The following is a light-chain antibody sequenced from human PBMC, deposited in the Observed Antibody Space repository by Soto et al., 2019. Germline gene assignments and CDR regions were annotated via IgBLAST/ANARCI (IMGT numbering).Light chain of an antibody. CDR1: QAINNY. J-gene: IGKJ4*01. CDR2: AAS. Sequence: DIQLTQSPSFLSASVGDRVTITCRASQAINNYLAWYQQKPGGPPKRLIYAASTLNGVTSRYSGDGSGTEFTLTIRRLQPEDCANCSCQQLHTYPLPFGGGTKV. CDR3: QQLHTYPLP. V-gene: IGKV1-9*01.